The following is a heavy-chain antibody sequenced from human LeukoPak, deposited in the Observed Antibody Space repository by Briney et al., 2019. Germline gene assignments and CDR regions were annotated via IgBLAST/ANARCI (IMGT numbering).Heavy chain of an antibody. D-gene: IGHD6-13*01. Sequence: SETLSLTCTVSGGSISSYYWSWIRQPPGKGLEWIGYINYSGSTNYNPSLKSRVTISVDTSKNQFSLKLGSVTAADTAVYYCARDLAAAGVQGWFDPWGQGTLVTVSS. CDR1: GGSISSYY. CDR3: ARDLAAAGVQGWFDP. CDR2: INYSGST. J-gene: IGHJ5*02. V-gene: IGHV4-59*01.